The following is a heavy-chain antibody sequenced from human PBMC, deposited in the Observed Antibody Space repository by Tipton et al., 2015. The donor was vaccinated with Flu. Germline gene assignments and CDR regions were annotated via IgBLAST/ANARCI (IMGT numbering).Heavy chain of an antibody. J-gene: IGHJ4*02. CDR3: ARLSYYDVDLKNFYFDY. Sequence: TLSLTCTVSGGSISSYYYNWIRQPPGKGLEWIGYIYYSGSTNYSPSLKSRVTMSLDTSKNLFSLKLRSVTAADTAVYYCARLSYYDVDLKNFYFDYWGQGALVTVSS. V-gene: IGHV4-59*08. CDR1: GGSISSYY. CDR2: IYYSGST. D-gene: IGHD3-10*02.